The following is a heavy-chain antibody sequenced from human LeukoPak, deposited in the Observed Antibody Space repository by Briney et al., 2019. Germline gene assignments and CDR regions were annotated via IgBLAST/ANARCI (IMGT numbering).Heavy chain of an antibody. CDR1: GFTFSSYG. D-gene: IGHD6-19*01. CDR3: ARNTAKYSSGWYFDY. Sequence: GGSLRLSCAASGFTFSSYGMHWVRQAPGKGLEWVAVISYDGSNKYYTDSVKGRFTISRDNSKNTLYLQMNSLRAEDTAVYYCARNTAKYSSGWYFDYWGQGTLVTVSS. V-gene: IGHV3-30*03. J-gene: IGHJ4*02. CDR2: ISYDGSNK.